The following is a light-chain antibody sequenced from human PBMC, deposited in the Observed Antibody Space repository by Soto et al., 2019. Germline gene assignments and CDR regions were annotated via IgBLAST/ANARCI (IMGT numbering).Light chain of an antibody. Sequence: EVVMTQSPATLSVSPGERATLSCSASQSVSSLLAWYQQKPGQAPRLLIYGASTRATGIPDRFSASGSGKEFALTISLLQYGVFAVYSSQQYKNWPLTVGGGNKVEI. CDR2: GAS. J-gene: IGKJ4*01. CDR1: QSVSSL. CDR3: QQYKNWPLT. V-gene: IGKV3-15*01.